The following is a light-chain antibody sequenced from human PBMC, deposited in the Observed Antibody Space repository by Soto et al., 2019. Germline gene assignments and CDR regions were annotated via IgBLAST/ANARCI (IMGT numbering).Light chain of an antibody. V-gene: IGKV4-1*01. CDR2: WAS. CDR3: HQYYTTLHT. CDR1: QNLLYSSNNKNY. J-gene: IGKJ2*01. Sequence: DIVMTQSPDSLAVSLGERATINCKSSQNLLYSSNNKNYLAWYQQRPGQPPKLIIHWASTRESGVPERFSGSGSGTDFTLTISSLQAEDVAVYYCHQYYTTLHTFGQGTKLEIK.